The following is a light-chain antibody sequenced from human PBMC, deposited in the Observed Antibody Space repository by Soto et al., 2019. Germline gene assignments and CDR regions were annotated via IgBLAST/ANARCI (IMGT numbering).Light chain of an antibody. CDR2: DAS. Sequence: DTFLTQSPATLSSSPGERATLSCRASQSISSNYLAWYQQKPGQAPRLLIYDASNRATGIPARFSGSGSGTDFTLTISSLEPEDFAVYYCQQRRNWPQTFGQGTKVDIK. V-gene: IGKV3-11*01. CDR3: QQRRNWPQT. J-gene: IGKJ1*01. CDR1: QSISSNY.